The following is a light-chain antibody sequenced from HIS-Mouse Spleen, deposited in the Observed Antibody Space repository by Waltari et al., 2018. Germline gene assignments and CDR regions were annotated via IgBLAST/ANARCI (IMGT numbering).Light chain of an antibody. CDR1: QSVSSSY. CDR3: QQYGSSPRVT. Sequence: IVLTQSPGTLSLSPGERATLPCRASQSVSSSYLAWYQQKPGQAPRLLIYGASSRATGIPDRFSGSGSGTDFTLTISRLEPEDFAVYYCQQYGSSPRVTFGGGTKVEIK. J-gene: IGKJ4*01. CDR2: GAS. V-gene: IGKV3-20*01.